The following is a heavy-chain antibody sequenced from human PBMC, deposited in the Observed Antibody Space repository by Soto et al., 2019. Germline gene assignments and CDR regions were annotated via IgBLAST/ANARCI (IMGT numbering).Heavy chain of an antibody. Sequence: SVKVSCKASGDSFSKYTVNWVRQAPRQGLEWMGGIIPRFGTTNYAPTLQDRVTITADESMNTVYMELSSLRSEDTALYYCARGRGLYNSGRSQLDSWGQGTLVTSPQ. V-gene: IGHV1-69*13. D-gene: IGHD1-26*01. CDR1: GDSFSKYT. CDR2: IIPRFGTT. CDR3: ARGRGLYNSGRSQLDS. J-gene: IGHJ4*02.